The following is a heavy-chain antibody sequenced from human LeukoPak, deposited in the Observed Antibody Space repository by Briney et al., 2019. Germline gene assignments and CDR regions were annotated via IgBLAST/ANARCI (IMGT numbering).Heavy chain of an antibody. V-gene: IGHV3-49*03. Sequence: GGSLRLSCTASGVTFGVYAMSWFREAPGEGLEWVGFIRSKADGGTTEYAASVKGRFTIARDDSKSIAYLQMNSVKTEDTAVYYCTRLGSGGSYPYYYYYGMDVWGQGPTVTVPS. D-gene: IGHD1-26*01. CDR2: IRSKADGGTT. J-gene: IGHJ6*02. CDR1: GVTFGVYA. CDR3: TRLGSGGSYPYYYYYGMDV.